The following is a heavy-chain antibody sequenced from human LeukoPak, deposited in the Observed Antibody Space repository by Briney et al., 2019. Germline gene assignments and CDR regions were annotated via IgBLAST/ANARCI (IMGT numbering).Heavy chain of an antibody. V-gene: IGHV3-30*04. CDR2: ISYDGSNK. CDR1: GFTFSSYA. D-gene: IGHD6-19*01. Sequence: PVRSLRLSCAASGFTFSSYAMHWVRQAPGTGLERVAVISYDGSNKYYADSVKGRFTISRDNSKNTLYLQMNSLRAEDTAVYYCARSAGYSSGWYYYYYGMDVWGQGTTVTVSS. CDR3: ARSAGYSSGWYYYYYGMDV. J-gene: IGHJ6*02.